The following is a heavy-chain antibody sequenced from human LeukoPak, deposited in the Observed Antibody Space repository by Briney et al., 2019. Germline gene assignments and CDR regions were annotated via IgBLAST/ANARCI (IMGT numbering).Heavy chain of an antibody. CDR3: ARDGGHCSGGSCYYDYYYYYYMDV. V-gene: IGHV3-21*01. J-gene: IGHJ6*03. Sequence: GGSLRLSCAASGFTFSSYSMNWVRQAPGKGLEWVSSISSSSSYVYYADSVKGRFTISRDNAENSLFLQMNSLRAEDTAVYYCARDGGHCSGGSCYYDYYYYYYMDVWDKGTTVTVSS. D-gene: IGHD2-15*01. CDR2: ISSSSSYV. CDR1: GFTFSSYS.